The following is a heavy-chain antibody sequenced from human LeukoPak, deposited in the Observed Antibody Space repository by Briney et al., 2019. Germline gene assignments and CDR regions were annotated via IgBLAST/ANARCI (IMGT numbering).Heavy chain of an antibody. Sequence: ASVKVSCKASGGTFSSYAISWVRQAPGQGLEWMGGIIPIFGTANYAQKFQGRVTITAGKSTSTAYMELSSLRSEDTAVYYCARADAYYYHGMDVWGQGTTVIVSS. CDR1: GGTFSSYA. CDR3: ARADAYYYHGMDV. J-gene: IGHJ6*02. CDR2: IIPIFGTA. V-gene: IGHV1-69*06.